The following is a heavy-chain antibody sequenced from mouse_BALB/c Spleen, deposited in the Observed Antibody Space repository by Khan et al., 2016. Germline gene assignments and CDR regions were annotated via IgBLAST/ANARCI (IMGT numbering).Heavy chain of an antibody. CDR1: GYTFTSYT. D-gene: IGHD1-1*02. V-gene: IGHV1-4*01. Sequence: QVQLQQSGAELARPGASVKMSCKASGYTFTSYTMHWVKQRPGQGLEWIGYINPSSGYTNYNQKFKDKATLTADKSSSTAYMQRSSRTSEDSAVDYCARRWDYAMDYWGQGTSVTVSS. J-gene: IGHJ4*01. CDR3: ARRWDYAMDY. CDR2: INPSSGYT.